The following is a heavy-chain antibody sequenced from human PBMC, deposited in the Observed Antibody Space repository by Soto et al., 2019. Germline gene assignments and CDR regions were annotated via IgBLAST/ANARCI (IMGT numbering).Heavy chain of an antibody. Sequence: PGGSLRLSCAASGFTFSSYSMNWVRQAPGKGLEWVSGISWNSGSIGYADSVKGRFTISRDNAKNSLYLQMNSLRAEDTALYYCAKDSSSSPVAYYYYYYMDVWGKGTTVTVSS. V-gene: IGHV3-9*01. D-gene: IGHD6-6*01. CDR3: AKDSSSSPVAYYYYYYMDV. CDR2: ISWNSGSI. CDR1: GFTFSSYS. J-gene: IGHJ6*03.